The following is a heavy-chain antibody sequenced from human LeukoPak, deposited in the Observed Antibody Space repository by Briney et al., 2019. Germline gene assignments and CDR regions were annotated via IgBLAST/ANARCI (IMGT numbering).Heavy chain of an antibody. Sequence: SETLSLTCAVYSGSFSGYYWSWIRQPPGKGLEWIGEINHSGSTNYNPSLKSRVTISVDTSKNQFSLKLSSVTAADTAVYYCARGKIYCSGGSCYLGWFDPWGQGTLVTVSS. J-gene: IGHJ5*02. D-gene: IGHD2-15*01. CDR2: INHSGST. CDR1: SGSFSGYY. CDR3: ARGKIYCSGGSCYLGWFDP. V-gene: IGHV4-34*01.